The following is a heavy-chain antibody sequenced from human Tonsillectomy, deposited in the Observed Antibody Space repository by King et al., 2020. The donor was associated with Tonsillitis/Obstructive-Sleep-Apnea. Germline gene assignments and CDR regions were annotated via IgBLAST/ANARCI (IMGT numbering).Heavy chain of an antibody. CDR1: GFTFSSYG. Sequence: QLVQSGGGVVQPGRSLRLSCAASGFTFSSYGMHWVRQAPGKGLEWVAAIWYDGSNKYYADSVKGRFTISRDNSKNMLYLQMNSLRDEDTAVYYCGRVGGGPLDYRGQGTLVTVSS. V-gene: IGHV3-33*01. J-gene: IGHJ4*02. CDR3: GRVGGGPLDY. CDR2: IWYDGSNK. D-gene: IGHD2-15*01.